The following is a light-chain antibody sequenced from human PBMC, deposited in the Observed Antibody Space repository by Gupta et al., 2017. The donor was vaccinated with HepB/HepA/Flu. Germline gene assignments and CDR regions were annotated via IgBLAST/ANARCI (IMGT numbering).Light chain of an antibody. CDR1: NIGSKS. V-gene: IGLV3-21*03. J-gene: IGLJ2*01. CDR3: QVWDSSSDHPWV. CDR2: DDN. Sequence: SYVLTQPPSVSVARGKTARITCGGNNIGSKSVHCYQQKPGQAPLLVVYDDNDRPSGIPERFSGSNAGNTATLTISRVEARDEADYYCQVWDSSSDHPWVFGGGTKLTVL.